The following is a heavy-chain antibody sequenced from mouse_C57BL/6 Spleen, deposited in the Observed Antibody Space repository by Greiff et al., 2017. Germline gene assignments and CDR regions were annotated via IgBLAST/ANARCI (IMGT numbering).Heavy chain of an antibody. J-gene: IGHJ3*01. CDR3: ARDGYDTAWFAY. V-gene: IGHV1-64*01. Sequence: QVQLQQPGAELVKPGASVKLSCKASGYTFTSYWMHWVKQRPGQGLEWIGMIHPNSGSTNYNEKFKSKATLTVAKSSSTAYMQLSSLTSEDSAVYYCARDGYDTAWFAYWGQGTLVTVSA. CDR1: GYTFTSYW. D-gene: IGHD2-2*01. CDR2: IHPNSGST.